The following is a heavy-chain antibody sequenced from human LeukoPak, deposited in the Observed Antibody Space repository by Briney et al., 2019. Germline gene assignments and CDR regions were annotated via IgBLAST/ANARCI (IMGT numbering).Heavy chain of an antibody. J-gene: IGHJ4*02. V-gene: IGHV1-18*01. CDR1: GYTFTSYG. CDR3: ASPYYDFWSGYLPGY. Sequence: ASVKVSCKASGYTFTSYGISWVRQAPGQGLEWMGWISAYNGNTNYAQKLQGRVTMTTDTSTSTAYMELRSLRSDDTAVYYRASPYYDFWSGYLPGYWGQGTLVTVSS. D-gene: IGHD3-3*01. CDR2: ISAYNGNT.